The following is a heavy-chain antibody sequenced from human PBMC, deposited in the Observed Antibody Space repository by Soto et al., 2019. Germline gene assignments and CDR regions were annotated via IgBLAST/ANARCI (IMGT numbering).Heavy chain of an antibody. CDR1: GFTFSRHA. CDR2: ISYDGSDK. Sequence: PGGSLILSCTASGFTFSRHAMTWVRQAPGKGLEWVALISYDGSDKDYADSVKGRFTISRDNSRNTLFLQMNSLRAEDTAVYYCARDYYKYYDSSGYYRSPAYWGQGTLVTVSS. CDR3: ARDYYKYYDSSGYYRSPAY. D-gene: IGHD3-22*01. V-gene: IGHV3-30-3*01. J-gene: IGHJ4*02.